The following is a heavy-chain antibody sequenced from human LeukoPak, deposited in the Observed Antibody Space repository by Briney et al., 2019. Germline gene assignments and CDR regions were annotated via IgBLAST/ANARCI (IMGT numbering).Heavy chain of an antibody. Sequence: GGSLRLSCAASGFTISSNYMSWFHQVPGEGLEWVSLMYNGGSTHYAESVKDRFTISRDNSKNTLYLQMNSLRGEDKAVYYCAKLTRGYCDSNACPNWFDPWGRGTLVTVSS. D-gene: IGHD3-22*01. CDR2: MYNGGST. CDR3: AKLTRGYCDSNACPNWFDP. J-gene: IGHJ5*02. CDR1: GFTISSNY. V-gene: IGHV3-66*01.